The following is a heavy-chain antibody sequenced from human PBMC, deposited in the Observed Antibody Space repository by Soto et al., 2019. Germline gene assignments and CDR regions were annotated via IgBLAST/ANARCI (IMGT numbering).Heavy chain of an antibody. Sequence: ASVKVSCKASGYTFTSYAMHWVRQAPGQRLEWMGWINAGNGNTKYSQKFQGRVTVTRDTSASTAHMELSSLRSEDTAVYYCARDRIKDTATKYFQHWGQGTLVTVSS. D-gene: IGHD5-18*01. CDR3: ARDRIKDTATKYFQH. J-gene: IGHJ1*01. CDR2: INAGNGNT. CDR1: GYTFTSYA. V-gene: IGHV1-3*01.